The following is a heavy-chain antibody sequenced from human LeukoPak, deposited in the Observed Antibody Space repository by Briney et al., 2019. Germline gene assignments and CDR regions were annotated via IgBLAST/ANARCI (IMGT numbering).Heavy chain of an antibody. CDR3: ARVGYCSGGSCYGPNNWFDP. CDR2: IIPIFGTA. V-gene: IGHV1-69*05. D-gene: IGHD2-15*01. Sequence: SVEVSCKASGGTFSSYAISWVRQAPGQGLEWMGGIIPIFGTANYAQKFQGRVTITTDESTSTAYMELSSLRSEDTAVYYCARVGYCSGGSCYGPNNWFDPWGQGTLVTVSS. CDR1: GGTFSSYA. J-gene: IGHJ5*02.